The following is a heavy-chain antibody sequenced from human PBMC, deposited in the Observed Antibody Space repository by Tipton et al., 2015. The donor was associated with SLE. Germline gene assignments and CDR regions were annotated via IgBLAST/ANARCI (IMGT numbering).Heavy chain of an antibody. CDR2: FHHSGST. J-gene: IGHJ6*03. D-gene: IGHD5-18*01. V-gene: IGHV4-59*01. CDR3: ARGGLGYSYYYYMDV. Sequence: TLSLTCTVSGGSINSYYWNWIRQSPGKGLEWIGYFHHSGSTNYNPSLKSRVTISVDTSKNQFSLKLSSVTAADTAVYYCARGGLGYSYYYYMDVWGKGTTVTVSS. CDR1: GGSINSYY.